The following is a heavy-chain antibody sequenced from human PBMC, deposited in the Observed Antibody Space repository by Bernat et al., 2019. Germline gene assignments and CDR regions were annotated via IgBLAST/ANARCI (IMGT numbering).Heavy chain of an antibody. CDR1: GYSFTSYW. CDR2: IYPGDSDT. D-gene: IGHD2-21*02. Sequence: EVQLVQSGAEVKKPGESLKISCKGSGYSFTSYWIGWVRQMPGKGLEWMGIIYPGDSDTRYSPSFQGQVTISADKSISTAYMQWSSLKASDTAMYYCARLAYCGGDCYSPGWVGFDYWGQGTLVTVAS. V-gene: IGHV5-51*01. CDR3: ARLAYCGGDCYSPGWVGFDY. J-gene: IGHJ4*02.